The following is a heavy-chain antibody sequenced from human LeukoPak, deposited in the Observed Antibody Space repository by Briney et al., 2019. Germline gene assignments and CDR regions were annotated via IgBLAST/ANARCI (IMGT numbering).Heavy chain of an antibody. J-gene: IGHJ4*02. V-gene: IGHV3-7*01. CDR3: ARDPGVRGVTDY. Sequence: GGSLRLSCAASGFTFSSFWIYWVRQAPGKGLEWVANIKQDGSEKYYVDSVKGRFTISRDNAKNSLYLQMNSLRAEDTAVYYCARDPGVRGVTDYWGQGTLVTVSS. CDR2: IKQDGSEK. CDR1: GFTFSSFW. D-gene: IGHD3-10*01.